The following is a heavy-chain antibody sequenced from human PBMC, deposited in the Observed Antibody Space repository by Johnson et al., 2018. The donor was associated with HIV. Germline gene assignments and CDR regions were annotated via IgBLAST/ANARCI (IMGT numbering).Heavy chain of an antibody. CDR3: AKDWGERYFDWTYDAFDI. CDR1: GFSFTKYA. J-gene: IGHJ3*02. V-gene: IGHV3-30-3*01. CDR2: ISYDGSNK. Sequence: QVQLVESGGGVVQPGRSLRLSCAASGFSFTKYAMHWVRQAPGKGLEWVAVISYDGSNKYYADSVKGRFTISRDNSKNTLYLQMSSLRAEDTAVYYCAKDWGERYFDWTYDAFDIWGQGTMVTVSS. D-gene: IGHD3-9*01.